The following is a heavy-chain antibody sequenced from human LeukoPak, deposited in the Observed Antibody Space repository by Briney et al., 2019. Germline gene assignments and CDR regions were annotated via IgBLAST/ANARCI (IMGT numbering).Heavy chain of an antibody. J-gene: IGHJ3*02. D-gene: IGHD3-9*01. CDR3: ARVCGSATGYRLCGFDI. Sequence: LETLSLTCTVSGGSFSNYFWNWIRQPAGKGLEWLGRVDTSWNTNYNPSLKSRLTTSVDTSKNQFSLKVTSVTAADTAVYYCARVCGSATGYRLCGFDIWGQGTVVTVSS. CDR2: VDTSWNT. CDR1: GGSFSNYF. V-gene: IGHV4-4*07.